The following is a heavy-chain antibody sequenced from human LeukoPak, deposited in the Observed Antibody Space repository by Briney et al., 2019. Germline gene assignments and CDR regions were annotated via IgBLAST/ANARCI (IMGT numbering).Heavy chain of an antibody. V-gene: IGHV3-15*01. D-gene: IGHD2-2*01. J-gene: IGHJ4*02. Sequence: GGSLRLSCAASGFTFSNAWRSWVRQAPGKGLEWVGRIKSKTDGGTTDYAAPVKGRFTISRDDSKNTLYLQMNRLKTEDTAVYYCTPDIVVVPAATMDVVDYWGQGTLVTVSS. CDR1: GFTFSNAW. CDR3: TPDIVVVPAATMDVVDY. CDR2: IKSKTDGGTT.